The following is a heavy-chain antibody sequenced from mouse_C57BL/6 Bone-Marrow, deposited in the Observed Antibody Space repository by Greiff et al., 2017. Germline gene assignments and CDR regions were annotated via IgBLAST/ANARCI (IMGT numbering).Heavy chain of an antibody. V-gene: IGHV1-47*01. Sequence: QVQLKESGAELVKPGASVKLSCKASGYTFTTYPIEWMKQNHGKSLEWIGNFHPYNDDTKYNEKFKGKATLTVAKSSSTVYLEISRLTSDDSAVYYCARGRGLRYFDYWGQGTTLTVSS. CDR1: GYTFTTYP. CDR2: FHPYNDDT. D-gene: IGHD2-4*01. CDR3: ARGRGLRYFDY. J-gene: IGHJ2*01.